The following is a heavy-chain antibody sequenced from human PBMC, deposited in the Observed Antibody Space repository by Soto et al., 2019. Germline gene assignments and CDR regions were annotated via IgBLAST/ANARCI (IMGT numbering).Heavy chain of an antibody. J-gene: IGHJ5*02. CDR1: GGSISNYY. CDR2: IYYSGNT. D-gene: IGHD6-19*01. CDR3: ARGAVAGTGLNWFDP. Sequence: QVQLQESGPGLVKPSETLTLTCTVSGGSISNYYWTWIRQPPGEGLEWIGYIYYSGNTNYNPSLKSRVTISLDTSKNQLSLKVSSVTAADTAVYYCARGAVAGTGLNWFDPWGQGTLVTVSS. V-gene: IGHV4-59*01.